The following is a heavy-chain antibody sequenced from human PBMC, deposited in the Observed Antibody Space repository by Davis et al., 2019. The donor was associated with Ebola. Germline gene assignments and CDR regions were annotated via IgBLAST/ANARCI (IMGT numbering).Heavy chain of an antibody. CDR2: IDPSDSYT. V-gene: IGHV5-10-1*01. CDR1: GYSLTSYW. J-gene: IGHJ5*02. CDR3: ARLGTYYYGSGSLNWFDP. Sequence: GESLKTSCKGSGYSLTSYWISWVRQMPGKGLEVMGRIDPSDSYTNYSPSFQGHVTISADKSISTAYLQWSSLKASVTAMYYCARLGTYYYGSGSLNWFDPWGQGTLVTVSS. D-gene: IGHD3-10*01.